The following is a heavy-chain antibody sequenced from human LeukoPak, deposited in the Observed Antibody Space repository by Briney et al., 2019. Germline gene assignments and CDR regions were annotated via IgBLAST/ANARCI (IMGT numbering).Heavy chain of an antibody. J-gene: IGHJ6*03. Sequence: GGSLRLSCAASGFTFSSYWMSWVRQAPGKGLEWVANIKQDGSQKYYVDSVKGRFTISRDNAKNSLYLQMNSLRAEDTAVYYCARDSGNWNYGYYYMDVWGKGTTVTVSS. CDR1: GFTFSSYW. CDR3: ARDSGNWNYGYYYMDV. D-gene: IGHD1-20*01. V-gene: IGHV3-7*01. CDR2: IKQDGSQK.